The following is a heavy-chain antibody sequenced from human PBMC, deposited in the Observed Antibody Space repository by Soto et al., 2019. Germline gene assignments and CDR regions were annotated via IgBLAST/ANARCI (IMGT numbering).Heavy chain of an antibody. CDR2: ISGSGGST. J-gene: IGHJ5*02. Sequence: VGSLRLSCAASGFTFSSYAMSWVRQAPGKGLEWVSAISGSGGSTYYADSVKGRFTISRNNSKNTLYLQMNSLRAEDTAVYYCAKDRPYYDFWSGSRGDNWFDPWGQGTLVTVSS. CDR3: AKDRPYYDFWSGSRGDNWFDP. CDR1: GFTFSSYA. D-gene: IGHD3-3*01. V-gene: IGHV3-23*01.